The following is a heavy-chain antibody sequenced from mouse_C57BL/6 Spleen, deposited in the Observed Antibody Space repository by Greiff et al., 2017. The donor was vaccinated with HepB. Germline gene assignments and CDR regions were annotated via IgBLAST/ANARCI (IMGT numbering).Heavy chain of an antibody. J-gene: IGHJ1*03. V-gene: IGHV1-52*01. CDR3: ARAIYYYGSSYWYFDV. CDR1: GYTFTSYW. D-gene: IGHD1-1*01. Sequence: QVQLKQPGAELVRPGSSVKLSCKASGYTFTSYWMHWVKQRPIQGLEWIGNIDPSDSETHYNQKFKDKATLTVDKSSSTAYMQLSSLTSEDSAVYYCARAIYYYGSSYWYFDVWGTGTTVTVSS. CDR2: IDPSDSET.